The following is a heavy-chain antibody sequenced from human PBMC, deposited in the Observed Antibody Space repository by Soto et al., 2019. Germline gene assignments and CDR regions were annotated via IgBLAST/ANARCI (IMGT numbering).Heavy chain of an antibody. CDR1: GFTFSSYS. D-gene: IGHD3-10*01. V-gene: IGHV3-21*01. CDR3: ARVLLWFGEGGGMDV. J-gene: IGHJ6*02. CDR2: ISSSSSYI. Sequence: PGGSLRLSCAASGFTFSSYSMNWVRRAPGKGLEWVSSISSSSSYIYYADSVKGRFTISRDNAKNSLYLQMNSLRAEDTAVYYCARVLLWFGEGGGMDVWGQGTTVTVSS.